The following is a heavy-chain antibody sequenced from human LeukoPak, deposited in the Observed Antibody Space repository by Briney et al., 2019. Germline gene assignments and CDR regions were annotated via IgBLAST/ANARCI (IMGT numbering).Heavy chain of an antibody. Sequence: SETLSLTCTVSGGSISSNSYYWGWIRQPPGKGLEWVGSIYYSGATYYNASLKSRVTISVDTSKNQFSLKLSSVTAADTAVYYCATCGSGSYYDFDYWGQGTLVSVSS. CDR3: ATCGSGSYYDFDY. J-gene: IGHJ4*02. D-gene: IGHD3-10*01. CDR1: GGSISSNSYY. V-gene: IGHV4-39*01. CDR2: IYYSGAT.